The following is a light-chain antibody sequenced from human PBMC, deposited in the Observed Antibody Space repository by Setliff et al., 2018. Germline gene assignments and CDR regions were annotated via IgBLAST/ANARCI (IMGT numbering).Light chain of an antibody. CDR2: DVS. V-gene: IGLV2-14*03. CDR3: ISYTNSSTLYV. CDR1: SSDIGGYNY. Sequence: QSALAQPASVSGSPGQSITISCTGTSSDIGGYNYVSWCQQHPGKAPKLMIYDVSQRPSGVSDRFSGSKSGNTASLTISGLQAEDEADYYCISYTNSSTLYVFGTGTKVTVL. J-gene: IGLJ1*01.